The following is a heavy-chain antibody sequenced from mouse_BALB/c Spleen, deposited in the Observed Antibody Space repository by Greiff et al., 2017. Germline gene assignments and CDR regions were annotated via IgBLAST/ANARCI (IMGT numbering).Heavy chain of an antibody. CDR2: IYPGNSDT. V-gene: IGHV1-5*01. CDR1: GYTFTSYW. D-gene: IGHD2-4*01. CDR3: TRGGLYYDYQAWFAY. J-gene: IGHJ3*01. Sequence: VQLQQSGTVLARPGASVKMSCKASGYTFTSYWMHWVKQRPGQGLEWIGAIYPGNSDTSYNQKFKGKAKLTAVTSTSTAYMELSSLTNEDSAVYYCTRGGLYYDYQAWFAYWGQGTLVTVSA.